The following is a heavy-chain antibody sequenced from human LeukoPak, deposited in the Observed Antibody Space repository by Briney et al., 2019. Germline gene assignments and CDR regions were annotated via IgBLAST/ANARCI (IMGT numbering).Heavy chain of an antibody. J-gene: IGHJ4*02. CDR2: IYYSGST. Sequence: PSETLSLTCTVSGGSISSGDYYWSWIRQPPGKGLEWIGYIYYSGSTYYNPSLKSRVTISVDTSKNQFSLKLSSVTAADTAVYYCARIYCSSTSCYEAYFDYWGQGTLVTVSS. V-gene: IGHV4-30-4*01. D-gene: IGHD2-2*01. CDR3: ARIYCSSTSCYEAYFDY. CDR1: GGSISSGDYY.